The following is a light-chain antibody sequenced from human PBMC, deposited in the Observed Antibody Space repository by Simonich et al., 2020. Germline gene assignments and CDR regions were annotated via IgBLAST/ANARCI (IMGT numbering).Light chain of an antibody. CDR1: QGISSY. V-gene: IGKV1-9*01. Sequence: IQLTQSPSFLSASVGDRVTITCRASQGISSYLAWYQQKPGKAPKLLIYAASTLQSGVPSRFSGSGSGTEFTLTISSLQPDDFATYYCQQYNSYSGTFGQGTKVEIK. CDR3: QQYNSYSGT. J-gene: IGKJ1*01. CDR2: AAS.